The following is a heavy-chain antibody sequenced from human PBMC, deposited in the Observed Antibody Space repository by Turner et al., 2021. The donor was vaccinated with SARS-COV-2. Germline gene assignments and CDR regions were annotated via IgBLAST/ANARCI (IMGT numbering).Heavy chain of an antibody. V-gene: IGHV3-7*03. CDR3: AKADRIMIVVVITLFDY. CDR2: IKQDGSEK. CDR1: GFTFSSDW. D-gene: IGHD3-22*01. Sequence: EVQLVESGGGLVQPGGSLRLSCAAAGFTFSSDWMSWVRQAPGKGLEWVANIKQDGSEKFYVDSVKGRFTISRDNAKNTLYLQMNSLRAEDTAVYYCAKADRIMIVVVITLFDYWGQGTLVTVSS. J-gene: IGHJ4*02.